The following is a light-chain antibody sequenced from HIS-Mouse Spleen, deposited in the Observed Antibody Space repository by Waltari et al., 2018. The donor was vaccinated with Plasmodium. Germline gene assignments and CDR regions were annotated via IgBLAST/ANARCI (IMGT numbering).Light chain of an antibody. CDR1: ALPNTS. J-gene: IGLJ3*02. V-gene: IGLV3-10*01. CDR3: YSTDSSGNHRV. Sequence: SYELTQPPSVSVSPGQTARITCSGDALPNTSASWYQQKSGQAPVLVIYEDSKRPSGIPERFSGSSSGTMATLTISGAQVEDEADYYCYSTDSSGNHRVFGGGTKLTVL. CDR2: EDS.